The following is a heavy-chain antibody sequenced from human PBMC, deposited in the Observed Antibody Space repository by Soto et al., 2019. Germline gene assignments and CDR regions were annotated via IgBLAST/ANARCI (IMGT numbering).Heavy chain of an antibody. D-gene: IGHD3-22*01. V-gene: IGHV4-34*01. CDR1: GGSVSSYY. CDR3: ARGSVDTVQSSGFYES. CDR2: INHSGGT. Sequence: PETLSLTCAVYGGSVSSYYWSWIRQPPGKGLEWIGEINHSGGTSYNPSLKSRVTISVDTSKGLVSLKLTSVTAADRAVYYCARGSVDTVQSSGFYESWGQ. J-gene: IGHJ5*01.